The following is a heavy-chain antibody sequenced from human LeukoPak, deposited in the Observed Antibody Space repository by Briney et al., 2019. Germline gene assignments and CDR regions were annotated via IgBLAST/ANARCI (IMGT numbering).Heavy chain of an antibody. CDR1: GGSISIYY. V-gene: IGHV4-59*01. D-gene: IGHD2-21*02. J-gene: IGHJ5*02. CDR3: ARGGSYVVTGIRGPNWFDP. CDR2: IYYSGST. Sequence: SETLSLTCTVSGGSISIYYWSWIRQPPGKGLEWIVYIYYSGSTNYNPSLKSRVTISVDTSKNQFSLKLSSVTAADTAVYYCARGGSYVVTGIRGPNWFDPWGQGTLVTVSS.